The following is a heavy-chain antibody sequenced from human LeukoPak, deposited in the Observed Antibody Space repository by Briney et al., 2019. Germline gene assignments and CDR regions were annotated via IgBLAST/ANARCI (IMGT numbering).Heavy chain of an antibody. Sequence: GRSLRLSCAASVLTLDDYAVHCVRQARGRGLKWVSGIRWNRGSIGYAHSVRGRFTISRDNAKYSLYVQMNSLRAEVTALYYCAKDAGYDQADFDIWGQGTMVTVSS. CDR3: AKDAGYDQADFDI. D-gene: IGHD5-12*01. CDR1: VLTLDDYA. J-gene: IGHJ3*02. CDR2: IRWNRGSI. V-gene: IGHV3-9*01.